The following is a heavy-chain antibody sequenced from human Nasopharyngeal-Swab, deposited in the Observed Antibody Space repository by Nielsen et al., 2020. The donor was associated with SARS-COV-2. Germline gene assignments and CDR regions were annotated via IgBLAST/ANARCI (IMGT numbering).Heavy chain of an antibody. Sequence: GESLKISCAASGFTFSSYSMNWVRQAPGKGLEWVSYISSSSSTIYYADSVKGRFTISRDNAKNSLYPQMNSLRDEDTAVYYCARLSGWYLSLAFDYWGQGTLVTVSS. V-gene: IGHV3-48*02. J-gene: IGHJ4*02. CDR2: ISSSSSTI. CDR1: GFTFSSYS. CDR3: ARLSGWYLSLAFDY. D-gene: IGHD6-19*01.